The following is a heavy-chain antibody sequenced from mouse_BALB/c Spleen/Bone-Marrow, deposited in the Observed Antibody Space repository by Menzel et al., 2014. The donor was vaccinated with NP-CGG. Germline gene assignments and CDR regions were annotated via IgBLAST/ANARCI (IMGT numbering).Heavy chain of an antibody. CDR1: GYTFTDHA. D-gene: IGHD1-1*01. CDR3: KSNNYGSSRGFVY. Sequence: VQLQQSDAELVKPGASVKISCKASGYTFTDHAIHWVKQKPEQGLEWIGYISPGNGDIKYNEKFKGKATLTADKSSSTAYMQLNILTSEDAAVYFCKSNNYGSSRGFVYWGQGTLVTVSA. J-gene: IGHJ3*01. CDR2: ISPGNGDI. V-gene: IGHV1S53*02.